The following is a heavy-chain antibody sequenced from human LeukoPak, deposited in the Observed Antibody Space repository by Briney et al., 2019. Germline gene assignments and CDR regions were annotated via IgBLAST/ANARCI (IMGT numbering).Heavy chain of an antibody. CDR3: ARGRGLFPSSNDY. CDR1: GFTSSSYA. J-gene: IGHJ4*02. Sequence: GGSLRLSCAASGFTSSSYAITWVRQAPGKGLEWVSSITGSGANTYYADSVKGRFTISRDNSKSTLYLQMNSLRAEDTAVYYCARGRGLFPSSNDYWGQGTLVTVSS. D-gene: IGHD3-10*01. V-gene: IGHV3-23*01. CDR2: ITGSGANT.